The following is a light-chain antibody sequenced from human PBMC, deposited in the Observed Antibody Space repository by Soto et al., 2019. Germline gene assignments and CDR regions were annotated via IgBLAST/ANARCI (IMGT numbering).Light chain of an antibody. CDR2: RNN. CDR3: AAWDDSAYV. V-gene: IGLV1-47*01. J-gene: IGLJ1*01. Sequence: QLVLTQPPSASGTPGQRVTISCSGSSSNIGSNYVYWYQQLPGTAPKLLIYRNNQRPSGVPDRFSGSKSGTSASLAISGLRSEDEADYYCAAWDDSAYVFGTGTKLTVL. CDR1: SSNIGSNY.